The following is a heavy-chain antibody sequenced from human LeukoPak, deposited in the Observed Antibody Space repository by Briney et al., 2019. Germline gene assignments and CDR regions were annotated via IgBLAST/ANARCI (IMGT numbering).Heavy chain of an antibody. CDR3: AKDITGYNRPLAH. J-gene: IGHJ4*02. D-gene: IGHD1-14*01. V-gene: IGHV3-23*01. CDR1: GFTFSSCA. Sequence: PGGSLRLSCAASGFTFSSCAMNWVRQAPGKGLEGVASISGFGTDTYYADSVKGRFTISRDNSKNTLYLQMNSLRAEDTAIYYCAKDITGYNRPLAHWGQGTLVTVSS. CDR2: ISGFGTDT.